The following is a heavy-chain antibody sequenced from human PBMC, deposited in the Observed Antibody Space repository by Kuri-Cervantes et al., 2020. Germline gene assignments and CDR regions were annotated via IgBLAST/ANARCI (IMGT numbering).Heavy chain of an antibody. D-gene: IGHD3-10*01. J-gene: IGHJ4*02. CDR3: ARRSDVLLWFGES. CDR1: GGSISSSSYY. Sequence: GSLRLSCTVSGGSISSSSYYWGRIRQPPGKGLEWIGSIYYSGSTYYNPSLKSRVTISVDTSKNQFSLKLSSVTAADTAVYYCARRSDVLLWFGESWGQGTLVTVSS. V-gene: IGHV4-39*01. CDR2: IYYSGST.